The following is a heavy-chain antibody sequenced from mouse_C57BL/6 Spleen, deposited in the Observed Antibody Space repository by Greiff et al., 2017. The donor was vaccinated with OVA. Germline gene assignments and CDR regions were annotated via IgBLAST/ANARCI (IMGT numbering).Heavy chain of an antibody. J-gene: IGHJ4*01. Sequence: QVQLKQPGAELVRPGSSVKLSCKASGYTFTSYWMHWVKQRPIQGLEWIGNIDPSDSETHYNQKFKDKATLTVDKSSSTAYMQLSSLTSEDSAVYYCARYDYDYYAMDYWGQGTSVTVSS. CDR2: IDPSDSET. CDR3: ARYDYDYYAMDY. D-gene: IGHD2-4*01. CDR1: GYTFTSYW. V-gene: IGHV1-52*01.